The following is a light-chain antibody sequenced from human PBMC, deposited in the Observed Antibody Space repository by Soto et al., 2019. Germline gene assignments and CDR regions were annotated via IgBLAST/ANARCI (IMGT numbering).Light chain of an antibody. CDR3: QKCNSAPFT. CDR1: LGISNY. V-gene: IGKV1-27*01. J-gene: IGKJ3*01. CDR2: AAS. Sequence: DIQMTQSPSSLSASVGDRVTITCRASLGISNYLAWYQQKPGKVPKLLIYAASTLQSGVPSRFTGSGSGTDFTLTISGLQPEDVATYYCQKCNSAPFTFGHGTKVDIK.